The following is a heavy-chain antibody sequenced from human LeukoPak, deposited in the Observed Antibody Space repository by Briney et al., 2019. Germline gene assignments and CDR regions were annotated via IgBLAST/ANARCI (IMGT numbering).Heavy chain of an antibody. CDR2: ISPSGGTI. D-gene: IGHD6-19*01. CDR3: TGGGSIAVAGY. Sequence: QPGGSLRLSCAASGFTFSTYEMSWVRQAPGKGLEWVSYISPSGGTIHYADSVKGRFSISRDNAKNSLYLQMNSLRVEDTAVYYCTGGGSIAVAGYWGQGTLVTVSS. CDR1: GFTFSTYE. J-gene: IGHJ4*02. V-gene: IGHV3-48*03.